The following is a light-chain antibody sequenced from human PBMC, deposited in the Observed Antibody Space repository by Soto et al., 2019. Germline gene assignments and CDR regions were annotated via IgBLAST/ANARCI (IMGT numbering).Light chain of an antibody. CDR2: AAS. CDR3: PQSYSTPRT. J-gene: IGKJ1*01. Sequence: SSLSASVGYRVTITCRASQSISSYLNWYQQRPGKAPKLLIYAASSLQSGVPSRFSGSGSGTYFTLTISSLQPEDFATYYCPQSYSTPRTFGPGTKVDIK. CDR1: QSISSY. V-gene: IGKV1-39*01.